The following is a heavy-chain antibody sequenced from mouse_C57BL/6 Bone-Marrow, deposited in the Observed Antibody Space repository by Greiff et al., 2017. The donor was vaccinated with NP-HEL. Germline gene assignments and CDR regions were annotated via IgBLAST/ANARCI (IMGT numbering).Heavy chain of an antibody. CDR1: EYEFPSHD. Sequence: EVNVVESGGGLVQPGESLKLSCESNEYEFPSHDMSWVRKTPEKRLELVAAINSDGGSTYYPDTMERRFIISRDNTKKTLYLQMSSLRSEDTALYYCASYYYGSSPWYFDVWGTGTTVTVSS. CDR3: ASYYYGSSPWYFDV. J-gene: IGHJ1*03. CDR2: INSDGGST. D-gene: IGHD1-1*01. V-gene: IGHV5-2*01.